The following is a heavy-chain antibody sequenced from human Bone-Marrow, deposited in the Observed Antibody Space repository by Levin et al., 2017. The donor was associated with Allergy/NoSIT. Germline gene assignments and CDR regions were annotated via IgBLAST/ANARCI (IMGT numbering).Heavy chain of an antibody. CDR3: ATSGYYYIGSTEYYFDY. CDR2: ISDIGSTI. Sequence: SGGSLRLSCAASGLVFRSYDMTWVRQAPGQGLEWVSYISDIGSTIAYADSLRGRFTISRDNAKNSLYLQMNSLRPDDTAVYYCATSGYYYIGSTEYYFDYWGQGALVTVSS. J-gene: IGHJ4*02. CDR1: GLVFRSYD. D-gene: IGHD3-22*01. V-gene: IGHV3-48*03.